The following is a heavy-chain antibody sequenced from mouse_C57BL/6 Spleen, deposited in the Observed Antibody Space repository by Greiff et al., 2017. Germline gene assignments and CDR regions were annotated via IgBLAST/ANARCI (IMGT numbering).Heavy chain of an antibody. CDR1: GFNIKDYY. D-gene: IGHD1-1*01. J-gene: IGHJ1*03. CDR3: ARMYHYDGSSHWYFDV. V-gene: IGHV14-2*01. CDR2: IDPEDGET. Sequence: EVQLQQSGAELVKPGASVKLSCTASGFNIKDYYMHWVKQRTEQGLEWIGRIDPEDGETTYAPKFQGKATITADTSSNTAYLQLSSLTSEDTAVYYCARMYHYDGSSHWYFDVWGTGTTVTVSS.